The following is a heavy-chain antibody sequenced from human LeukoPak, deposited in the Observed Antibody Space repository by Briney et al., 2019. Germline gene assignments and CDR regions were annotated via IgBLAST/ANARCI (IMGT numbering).Heavy chain of an antibody. V-gene: IGHV3-72*01. D-gene: IGHD1-26*01. CDR3: ARDGGSYYIDY. J-gene: IGHJ4*02. CDR2: IRNKASSYTT. Sequence: GGSLRLSCAASGFTFSDHYMDWVRQAPGKGLEWVGRIRNKASSYTTAYAASVKGRFTLSRDDSKNSLYLQMNSLKTEDAAVYYCARDGGSYYIDYWGQGTLVTVSS. CDR1: GFTFSDHY.